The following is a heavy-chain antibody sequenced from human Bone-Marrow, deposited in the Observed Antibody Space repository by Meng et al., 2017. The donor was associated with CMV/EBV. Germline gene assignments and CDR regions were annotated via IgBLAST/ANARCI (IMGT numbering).Heavy chain of an antibody. Sequence: GESLKISCAASGFTFSSYWMSWVRQAPGKGLEWVANIKQDGSEKYYVDSVKGRFTISRDNAKNSLYLQMNSLRAEDTAVYYCANLGRYYDFWSGYPYYYYGMEVWGQGPTV. V-gene: IGHV3-7*01. J-gene: IGHJ6*02. CDR2: IKQDGSEK. CDR3: ANLGRYYDFWSGYPYYYYGMEV. D-gene: IGHD3-3*01. CDR1: GFTFSSYW.